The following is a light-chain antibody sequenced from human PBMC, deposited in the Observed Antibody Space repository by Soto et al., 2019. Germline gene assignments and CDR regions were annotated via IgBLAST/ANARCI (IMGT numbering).Light chain of an antibody. Sequence: QSALAQPASVSGSPGQSITISCTGTSSDVGSYNLVSWYQLHPGKAPKLMIYEVNKRPSGVSNRFSGSKSGNTASLTISGLQAEDEADYYCCSYAGSPTVAVFGGGTKLTVL. J-gene: IGLJ2*01. V-gene: IGLV2-23*02. CDR2: EVN. CDR3: CSYAGSPTVAV. CDR1: SSDVGSYNL.